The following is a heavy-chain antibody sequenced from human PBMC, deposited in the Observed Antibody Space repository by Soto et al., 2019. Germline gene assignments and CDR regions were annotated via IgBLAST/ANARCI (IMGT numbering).Heavy chain of an antibody. Sequence: EVQLVESGGGLVQPGGSLRLSCAASGFTVSSNYMSWVRQAPGKGLEWVSVIYSGGSTYYADSVKGRFTIPRDNSKNTLYLQMNSLRAEDTAVYYCARDPPYCSGGSCYSETDYWGQGTLVTVSS. CDR3: ARDPPYCSGGSCYSETDY. D-gene: IGHD2-15*01. J-gene: IGHJ4*02. CDR2: IYSGGST. V-gene: IGHV3-66*01. CDR1: GFTVSSNY.